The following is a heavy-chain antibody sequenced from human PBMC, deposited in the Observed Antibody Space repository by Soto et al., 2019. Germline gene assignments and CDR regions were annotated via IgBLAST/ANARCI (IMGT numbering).Heavy chain of an antibody. CDR1: GFTFNMYW. J-gene: IGHJ4*02. CDR2: ISDDDSRT. CDR3: TRGPRPSSVGTGAF. D-gene: IGHD3-10*01. Sequence: EVQLVESGGGLVQPGGSLRLSCAASGFTFNMYWMHWVRQAPGEGLEWVSGISDDDSRTDYAESVKGRFTISRDNAKNTLYLQMNALRVEETALYYCTRGPRPSSVGTGAFWGQGTLVTVSS. V-gene: IGHV3-74*01.